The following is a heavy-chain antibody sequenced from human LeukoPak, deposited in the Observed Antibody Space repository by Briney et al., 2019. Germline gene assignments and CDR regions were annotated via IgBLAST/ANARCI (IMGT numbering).Heavy chain of an antibody. V-gene: IGHV4-34*01. Sequence: SETLSLTCTVSGGSISSYYWGLIRQPAGKGLEWIGEINHSGSTNYNPSLKSRVTISVDTSKNQFSLKLSSVTAADTAVYYCATGDVVVPTAAQRPLDYWGQGTLVTVSS. J-gene: IGHJ4*02. CDR2: INHSGST. CDR3: ATGDVVVPTAAQRPLDY. CDR1: GGSISSYY. D-gene: IGHD2-2*01.